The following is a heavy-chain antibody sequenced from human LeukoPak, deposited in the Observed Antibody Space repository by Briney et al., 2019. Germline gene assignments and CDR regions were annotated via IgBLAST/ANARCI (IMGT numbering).Heavy chain of an antibody. V-gene: IGHV3-23*01. CDR3: AKSRLQQWLSPVDY. D-gene: IGHD6-19*01. J-gene: IGHJ4*02. Sequence: GGSLRLSCAASGFTFSNYAMSWVRQAPGKGLEWVSAISGSGGSTYYADSVKGRFTISRDNSKNTLYLQMNSLRAEDTAVYYCAKSRLQQWLSPVDYWGQGTLVTVSS. CDR1: GFTFSNYA. CDR2: ISGSGGST.